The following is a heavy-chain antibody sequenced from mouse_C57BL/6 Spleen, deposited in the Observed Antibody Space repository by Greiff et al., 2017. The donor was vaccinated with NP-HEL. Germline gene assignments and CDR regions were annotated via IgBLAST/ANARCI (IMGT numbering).Heavy chain of an antibody. CDR2: IYPGDGDT. V-gene: IGHV1-80*01. CDR1: GYAFSSYW. D-gene: IGHD2-4*01. Sequence: VKLQESGAELVKPGASVKISCKASGYAFSSYWMNWVKQRPGKGLEWIGQIYPGDGDTNYNGKFKGKATLTADKSSSTAYMQLSSLTSEDSAVYFCARHYDYDGRYFDVWGTGTTVTVSS. J-gene: IGHJ1*03. CDR3: ARHYDYDGRYFDV.